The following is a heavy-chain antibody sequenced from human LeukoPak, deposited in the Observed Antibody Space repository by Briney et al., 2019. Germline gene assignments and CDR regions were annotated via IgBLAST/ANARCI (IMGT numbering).Heavy chain of an antibody. CDR3: ARGPSSGWLDY. V-gene: IGHV3-30*03. CDR2: ISYDGSNK. D-gene: IGHD6-19*01. J-gene: IGHJ4*02. CDR1: GFTFSSYG. Sequence: GGSLRLSCAASGFTFSSYGMHWVRQAPGKGLEWVAVISYDGSNKYYADSVKGRFTISRDNSKNTLYLQMNSLRAEDTAVYYCARGPSSGWLDYWGQGTLVTVSS.